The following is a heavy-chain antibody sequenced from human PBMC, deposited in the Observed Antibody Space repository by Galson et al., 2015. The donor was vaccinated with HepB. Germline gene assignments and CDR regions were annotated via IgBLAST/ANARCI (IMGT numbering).Heavy chain of an antibody. CDR2: IYSGGST. CDR3: AREEAKEYYGSGSYSYYYYYGMDV. J-gene: IGHJ6*02. Sequence: SLRLSCAASGFTFGDYAMSWVRQAPGKGLEWVSVIYSGGSTYYADSVKGRFTISRDNSKNTLYLQMNSLRAEDTAVYYCAREEAKEYYGSGSYSYYYYYGMDVWGQGTTVTVSS. CDR1: GFTFGDYA. V-gene: IGHV3-66*01. D-gene: IGHD3-10*01.